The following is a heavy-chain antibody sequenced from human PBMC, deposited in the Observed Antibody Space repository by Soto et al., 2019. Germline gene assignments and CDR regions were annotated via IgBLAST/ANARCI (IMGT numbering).Heavy chain of an antibody. D-gene: IGHD5-12*01. J-gene: IGHJ6*02. Sequence: GGSLRLSCAASGFTFSSYGMHWVRQAPGKGLEWVAVISYDGSNKYYADSVKGRFTISRDNSKNTLYLQMNSLRAEDTAVYYCARSLEGGYDKHYYYYYGMDVWGQGTTVTVSS. V-gene: IGHV3-30*03. CDR3: ARSLEGGYDKHYYYYYGMDV. CDR2: ISYDGSNK. CDR1: GFTFSSYG.